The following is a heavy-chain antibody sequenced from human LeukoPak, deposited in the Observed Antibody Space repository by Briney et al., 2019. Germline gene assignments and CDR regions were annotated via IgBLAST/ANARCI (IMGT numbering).Heavy chain of an antibody. CDR2: IYYSGST. CDR3: ARDRAIGLGKFGMDV. V-gene: IGHV4-59*12. J-gene: IGHJ6*02. Sequence: SETLSLTCTVSGGSISSYYWSWIRQPPGKGLEWIGYIYYSGSTNYNPSLKSRVTVSVDTSKNQLSLKLSSVTAADTAVYYCARDRAIGLGKFGMDVWGQGTTVTVSS. D-gene: IGHD3-10*01. CDR1: GGSISSYY.